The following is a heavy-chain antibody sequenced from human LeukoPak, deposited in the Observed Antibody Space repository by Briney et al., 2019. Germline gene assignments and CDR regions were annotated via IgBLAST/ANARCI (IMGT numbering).Heavy chain of an antibody. CDR2: IYSGGST. Sequence: HPGGSLRLSCAASEFSVGSNYMTWVRQAPGKGLEWVSLIYSGGSTYYADSVKGRFTISRDNSKNTLYLQMNSLRAEDTAVYYCAKVLVGATLRSVGDAFDIWGQGTMVTVSS. CDR3: AKVLVGATLRSVGDAFDI. CDR1: EFSVGSNY. V-gene: IGHV3-66*01. D-gene: IGHD1-26*01. J-gene: IGHJ3*02.